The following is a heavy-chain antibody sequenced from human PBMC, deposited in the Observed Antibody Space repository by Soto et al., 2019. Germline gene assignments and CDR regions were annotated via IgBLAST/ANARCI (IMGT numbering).Heavy chain of an antibody. CDR2: IVVGSGNT. V-gene: IGHV1-58*01. Sequence: SVKVSCKASGFTFTSSAVQWVRQARGQRLEWIGWIVVGSGNTNYAQKFQERVTITRDMSTGTAYMELSSLRSEDTAVYYCAAGPLTGTTSFDYWGQGTLVTVSS. CDR3: AAGPLTGTTSFDY. J-gene: IGHJ4*02. D-gene: IGHD1-7*01. CDR1: GFTFTSSA.